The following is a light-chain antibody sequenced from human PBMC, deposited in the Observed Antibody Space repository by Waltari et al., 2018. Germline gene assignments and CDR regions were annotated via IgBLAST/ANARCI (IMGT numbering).Light chain of an antibody. J-gene: IGKJ2*01. V-gene: IGKV3-11*01. CDR2: DAS. Sequence: EIVLTQSPATLSLSPGERATLSCRASQRVSSSLAWYQQKPGQAPRLLLYDASNRATGILARFSGSASEIDFTLTISSLEAEDFAVYYCHQRSNWPPFTFGQGPSWRSN. CDR1: QRVSSS. CDR3: HQRSNWPPFT.